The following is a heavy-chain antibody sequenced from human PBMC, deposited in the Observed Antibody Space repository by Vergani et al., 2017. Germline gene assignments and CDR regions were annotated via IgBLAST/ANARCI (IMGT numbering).Heavy chain of an antibody. Sequence: EVQLLESGGGLVQPGGSLRLSCAASGFTFSTYAMSWVRQAPGKGLEWASSISSSSSYIYYADSVKGRFTISRDNAKNSLYLQMNSLRAEDTAVYYCAXAVRLGYCSSTSCYTSYYYYYMDVWGKGTTVTVSS. J-gene: IGHJ6*03. CDR2: ISSSSSYI. V-gene: IGHV3-21*01. CDR1: GFTFSTYA. D-gene: IGHD2-2*02. CDR3: AXAVRLGYCSSTSCYTSYYYYYMDV.